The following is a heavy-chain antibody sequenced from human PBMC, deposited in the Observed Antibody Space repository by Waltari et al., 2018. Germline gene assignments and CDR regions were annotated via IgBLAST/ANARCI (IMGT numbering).Heavy chain of an antibody. CDR3: LKKNDEVYDRNGLVYDAFDV. CDR1: GFTFDYYA. Sequence: EVQLVESGGGLVHPGRSLRLSCAASGFTFDYYAMHWVRQAPGKGLEWVAGINWNSDSIGYGDSVKGRFTISRDNARNSLYLQMNSLTTEDTAVYYCLKKNDEVYDRNGLVYDAFDVWGQGTMVTVST. J-gene: IGHJ3*01. D-gene: IGHD3-22*01. CDR2: INWNSDSI. V-gene: IGHV3-9*01.